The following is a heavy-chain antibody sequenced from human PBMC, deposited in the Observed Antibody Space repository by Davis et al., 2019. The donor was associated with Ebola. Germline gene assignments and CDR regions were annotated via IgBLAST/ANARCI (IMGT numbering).Heavy chain of an antibody. CDR3: AKHSGRDTATIWSYYYGMDV. CDR1: GFTFSSYA. V-gene: IGHV3-48*04. Sequence: PGGSLRLSCAASGFTFSSYAMSWVRQAPGQGLEWLSHISRYGKTIYYADSVKGRFTISRDNTKNLLYLQMDSLRAEDTAVYYCAKHSGRDTATIWSYYYGMDVWGKGTTVTVSS. CDR2: ISRYGKTI. D-gene: IGHD5-18*01. J-gene: IGHJ6*04.